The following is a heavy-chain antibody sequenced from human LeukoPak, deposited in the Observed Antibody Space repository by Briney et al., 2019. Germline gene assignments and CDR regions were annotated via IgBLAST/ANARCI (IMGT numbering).Heavy chain of an antibody. V-gene: IGHV3-48*04. CDR1: GFTFTEYS. Sequence: GESLRLSCAASGFTFTEYSIIWVRQAPGKGMEWVSFISDISDRSSTIHYADSVKRRFTISRDNAERSVYLQMNSLRADVTAVYYCARVRGPTLKTCYMDVWGTGTTVTVSS. CDR3: ARVRGPTLKTCYMDV. J-gene: IGHJ6*03. CDR2: ISDRSSTI. D-gene: IGHD3-10*01.